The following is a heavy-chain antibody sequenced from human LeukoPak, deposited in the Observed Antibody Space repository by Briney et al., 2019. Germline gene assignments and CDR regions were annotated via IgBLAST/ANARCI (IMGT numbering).Heavy chain of an antibody. V-gene: IGHV3-23*01. CDR3: AKDIHPDSSSWYRGRVGKYYFDY. Sequence: PGGSLRLSCAASGFTFSSYAMSWVRQAPGKGLEWVSAIGGSGGSTYYADSVKGRFTISRDNAKNSLYLQMNSLRAEDTALYYCAKDIHPDSSSWYRGRVGKYYFDYWGQGTLVTVSS. J-gene: IGHJ4*02. D-gene: IGHD6-13*01. CDR1: GFTFSSYA. CDR2: IGGSGGST.